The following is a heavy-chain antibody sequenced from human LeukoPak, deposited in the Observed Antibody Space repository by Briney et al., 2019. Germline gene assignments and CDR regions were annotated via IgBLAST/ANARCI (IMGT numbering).Heavy chain of an antibody. J-gene: IGHJ6*02. CDR3: AACIAARPSWYYYYGMDV. D-gene: IGHD6-6*01. Sequence: PGGSLRLSCAASGFTFSSYAMHWVSQAPGKGLEWVAVISYDGSNKYYADSVKGRFTISRDNSKNTLYLQMNSLRAEDTAVYYCAACIAARPSWYYYYGMDVWGQGTTVTVSS. V-gene: IGHV3-30-3*01. CDR2: ISYDGSNK. CDR1: GFTFSSYA.